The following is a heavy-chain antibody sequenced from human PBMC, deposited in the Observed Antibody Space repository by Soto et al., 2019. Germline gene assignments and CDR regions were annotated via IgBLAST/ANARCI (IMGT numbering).Heavy chain of an antibody. J-gene: IGHJ3*02. CDR1: GFTFSSYS. D-gene: IGHD2-15*01. CDR2: ISSSSSTI. V-gene: IGHV3-48*01. Sequence: EVQLVESGGGLVQPGGSLRLSCAASGFTFSSYSMNWVRQAPGKGLEWVSYISSSSSTIYYADSVKGRFTISRDNAKNSLYLQMNSLRAEDTAVYYCASGDDIVVVVAADKSDAFDIWGQGKMVTVSS. CDR3: ASGDDIVVVVAADKSDAFDI.